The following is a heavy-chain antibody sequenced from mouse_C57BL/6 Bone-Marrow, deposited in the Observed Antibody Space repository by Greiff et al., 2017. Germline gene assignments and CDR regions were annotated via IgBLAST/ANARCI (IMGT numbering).Heavy chain of an antibody. CDR2: IDPETGGT. V-gene: IGHV1-15*01. J-gene: IGHJ2*01. CDR3: TRDYFVYFDY. D-gene: IGHD1-1*02. Sequence: QVQLQQSGAELVRPGASVTLSCKASGYTFTDYEMHWVKQTPVHGLEWIGAIDPETGGTAYNQKFKGKAILTADKSSSTAYMELRSLPSEDAAVYYCTRDYFVYFDYWGQGTTLTVSS. CDR1: GYTFTDYE.